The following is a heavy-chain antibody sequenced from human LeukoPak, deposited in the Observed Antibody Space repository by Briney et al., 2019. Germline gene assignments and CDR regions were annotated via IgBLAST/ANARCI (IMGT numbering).Heavy chain of an antibody. CDR1: GGSITSDTYY. J-gene: IGHJ3*02. CDR3: ARHGSGGRAFDI. D-gene: IGHD2-2*03. CDR2: IYYTGSI. V-gene: IGHV4-39*01. Sequence: SETLSLTCSVSGGSITSDTYYWGWIRQPPGKGLEWIGSIYYTGSIYSNPSLKSRVSISVDTSKNQFSLKPSSVTAADTAMYYCARHGSGGRAFDIWGQGTMVTVSS.